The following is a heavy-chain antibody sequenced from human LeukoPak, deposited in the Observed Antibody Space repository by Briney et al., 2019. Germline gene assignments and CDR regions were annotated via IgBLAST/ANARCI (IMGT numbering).Heavy chain of an antibody. CDR2: ISSSGSTI. CDR1: GFTFSDYY. J-gene: IGHJ5*02. V-gene: IGHV3-11*01. Sequence: GGSLRLSCAASGFTFSDYYMSWIRHAPGKGLEWVSYISSSGSTIYYADSVKGRFTISRDNAKNSLYLQMNSLRAEDTAVYYCARGGVSSSSYNWFDPWGQGTLVTVSS. D-gene: IGHD6-13*01. CDR3: ARGGVSSSSYNWFDP.